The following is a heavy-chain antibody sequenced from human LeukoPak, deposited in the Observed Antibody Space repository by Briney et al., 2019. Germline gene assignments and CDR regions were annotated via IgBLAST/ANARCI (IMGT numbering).Heavy chain of an antibody. Sequence: GGSLRLSCAASGFIFSNYAMNWVRQAPGKGLEWISYISTSSSTIYYADSVKGRFTISRDNAKNSLYLQMNSLTEEDTAVYYCAKILMVGKWFDPWGQGTLVTVSS. V-gene: IGHV3-48*02. D-gene: IGHD2-8*01. CDR2: ISTSSSTI. J-gene: IGHJ5*02. CDR3: AKILMVGKWFDP. CDR1: GFIFSNYA.